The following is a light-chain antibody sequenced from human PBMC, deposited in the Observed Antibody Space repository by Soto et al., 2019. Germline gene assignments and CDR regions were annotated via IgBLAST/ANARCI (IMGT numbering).Light chain of an antibody. Sequence: QSALTQPASASGSPGQSITISCSGNAVSYQLVSGYQHQPGKAPKLILYNFTRRPSGVSNRFSGFQSGTTASLTITGLQAEDAADYYGCSFVGVTNEVFGNGTKLTVL. J-gene: IGLJ1*01. CDR1: GNAVSYQL. V-gene: IGLV2-23*02. CDR2: NFT. CDR3: CSFVGVTNEV.